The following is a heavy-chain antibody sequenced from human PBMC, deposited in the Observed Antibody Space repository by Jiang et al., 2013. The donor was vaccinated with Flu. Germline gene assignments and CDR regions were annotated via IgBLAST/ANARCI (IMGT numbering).Heavy chain of an antibody. CDR2: INAGNGNT. CDR3: ARELGYYGSGANWFDP. J-gene: IGHJ5*02. V-gene: IGHV1-3*01. Sequence: SGAEVKKPGASVKVSCKASGYTFTSYAMHWVRQAPGQRLEWMGWINAGNGNTKYSQKFQGRVTITRDTSASTAYMELSSLRSEDTAVYYCARELGYYGSGANWFDPWGQGTLVTVSS. D-gene: IGHD3-10*01. CDR1: GYTFTSYA.